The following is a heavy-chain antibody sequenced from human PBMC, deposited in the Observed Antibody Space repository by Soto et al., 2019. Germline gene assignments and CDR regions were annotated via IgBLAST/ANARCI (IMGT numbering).Heavy chain of an antibody. CDR1: GFTFSSYG. D-gene: IGHD1-26*01. J-gene: IGHJ4*02. CDR2: IWYDGSNK. V-gene: IGHV3-33*01. Sequence: GGSLSLSCAASGFTFSSYGMHWVRQAPGKGLEWVAVIWYDGSNKYYADSVKGRFTISRDNSKNTLYLQMNSLRAEDTAMYYCARKYSGSYYDYFDYWGQGTMVTVSS. CDR3: ARKYSGSYYDYFDY.